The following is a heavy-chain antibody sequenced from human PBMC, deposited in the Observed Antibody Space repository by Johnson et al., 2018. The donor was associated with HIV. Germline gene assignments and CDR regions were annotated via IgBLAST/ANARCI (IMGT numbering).Heavy chain of an antibody. Sequence: QVQLVESGGGLVKPGGSLRLSCAASGFTFSDYYMSWIRQAPGKGLEWVAVISYDGSNKYYADSVKGRFTISRDNSKNTLYLQMNSLRAEDTAVYYCARAPEVRGVDAFDVWGQGTVVTVSS. D-gene: IGHD3-10*01. V-gene: IGHV3-30-3*01. CDR1: GFTFSDYY. CDR3: ARAPEVRGVDAFDV. CDR2: ISYDGSNK. J-gene: IGHJ3*01.